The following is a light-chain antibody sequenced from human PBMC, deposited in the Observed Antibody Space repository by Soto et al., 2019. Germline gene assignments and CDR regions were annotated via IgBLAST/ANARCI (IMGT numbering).Light chain of an antibody. Sequence: DIQMTQSPSSVSASVGDRVTSTCRASQAISSWLAWYQQKPGKAPKLLIYAASSLQSGVTSRFSGGGSGTDFTLTTGSLQPEDLANYYCQEANNFPLTFCGGTKVEIK. CDR2: AAS. V-gene: IGKV1-12*01. CDR1: QAISSW. CDR3: QEANNFPLT. J-gene: IGKJ4*01.